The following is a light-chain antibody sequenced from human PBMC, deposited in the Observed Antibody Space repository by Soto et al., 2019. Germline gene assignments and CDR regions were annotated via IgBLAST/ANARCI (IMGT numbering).Light chain of an antibody. V-gene: IGLV2-14*01. Sequence: LTQPASVSGSPGQSITISCTGTSSDVGGYHYVSWYQQYPGKAPKVMIYDVSNRPSGVSNRFSGSKSGNTASLTISGLQAEDEADYYCSSYTTSSTYVFGTGTKVNVL. CDR3: SSYTTSSTYV. CDR2: DVS. J-gene: IGLJ1*01. CDR1: SSDVGGYHY.